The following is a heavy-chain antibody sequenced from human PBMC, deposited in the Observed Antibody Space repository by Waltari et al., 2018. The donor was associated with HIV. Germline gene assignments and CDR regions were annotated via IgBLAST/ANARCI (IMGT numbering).Heavy chain of an antibody. V-gene: IGHV3-21*01. J-gene: IGHJ4*02. Sequence: EVQLVESGGGLVKPGGSLSLSCAASGLPFSSYGMTWVRQAPGKGLEWVSSISSSSSYIYYADSVKGRFTISRDNAKNSLYLQMNSLRAEDTAVYYCARARVVAAYDYWGQGTLVTVSS. CDR2: ISSSSSYI. D-gene: IGHD2-15*01. CDR3: ARARVVAAYDY. CDR1: GLPFSSYG.